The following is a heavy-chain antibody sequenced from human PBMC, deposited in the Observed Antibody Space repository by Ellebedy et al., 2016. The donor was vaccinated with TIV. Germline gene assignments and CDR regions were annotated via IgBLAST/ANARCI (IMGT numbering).Heavy chain of an antibody. J-gene: IGHJ2*01. CDR1: GISIGRYF. Sequence: MPSETLSLTCTVSGISIGRYFWNWIRQSPEKGLEWTGYIYYSGTTTYSPSLKSRVTMSVDTSKNQFSLRLTSATAADTAVYHCARRLHYGDWYFDLWGRGTLVTVSS. D-gene: IGHD4-17*01. CDR3: ARRLHYGDWYFDL. V-gene: IGHV4-59*01. CDR2: IYYSGTT.